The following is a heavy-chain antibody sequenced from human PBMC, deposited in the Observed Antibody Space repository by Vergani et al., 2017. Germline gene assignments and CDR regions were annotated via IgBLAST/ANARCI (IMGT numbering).Heavy chain of an antibody. CDR2: INAGNGNT. J-gene: IGHJ4*02. CDR1: GYTFTSYA. Sequence: QVQLVQSGAEVKKPGASVKVSCKASGYTFTSYAMHWVRQAPGQRLEWMGWINAGNGNTKYSQKFQGRVTITRDTSASTAYMELSSLRSEDTAVYYCAREDEGGPGGGSDYWGQGTLVTVSS. D-gene: IGHD3-16*01. V-gene: IGHV1-3*01. CDR3: AREDEGGPGGGSDY.